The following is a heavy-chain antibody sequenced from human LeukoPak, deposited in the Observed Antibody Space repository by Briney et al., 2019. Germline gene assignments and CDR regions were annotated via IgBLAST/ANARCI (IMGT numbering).Heavy chain of an antibody. J-gene: IGHJ3*02. D-gene: IGHD3-16*01. V-gene: IGHV6-1*01. CDR2: THYRSKWLN. Sequence: KHSQTLSLTCAISGDSVSSNNAVWNWIRQSPSRGLEWLGKTHYRSKWLNDSAVSVKSRITINPDTSKNQTSLQLNSVTPEDTAVYYCARSLWGGALDIWGQGTTVAVSS. CDR1: GDSVSSNNAV. CDR3: ARSLWGGALDI.